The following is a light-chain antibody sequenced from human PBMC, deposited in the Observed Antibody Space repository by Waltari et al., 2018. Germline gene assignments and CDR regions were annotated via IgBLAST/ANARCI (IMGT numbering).Light chain of an antibody. J-gene: IGKJ1*01. CDR3: QQYYSTPR. CDR2: WAS. CDR1: QSVLYSSNNKNY. Sequence: DIVMTQSPDSLAVSLGERATINCKSSQSVLYSSNNKNYLAWYQQKPGQPPRLLIYWASTRESGVPDRFSGSGSGTDFTLTISSLQAEDVAVYYCQQYYSTPRFDQGTKVEIK. V-gene: IGKV4-1*01.